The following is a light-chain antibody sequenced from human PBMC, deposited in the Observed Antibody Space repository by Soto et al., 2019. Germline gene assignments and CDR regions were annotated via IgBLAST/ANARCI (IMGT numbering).Light chain of an antibody. J-gene: IGKJ1*01. CDR2: QVS. CDR1: QSLLHSAGNTY. V-gene: IGKV2D-29*01. Sequence: EIVLTQTPLSLSVTPGQPASISCKSSQSLLHSAGNTYLYWYLQRPGLPPHLLIYQVSKRFSGVPDRFSGSGSGTDFTLSISQVESEDVGVYYCMQGTQLPWTFGQGTRVE. CDR3: MQGTQLPWT.